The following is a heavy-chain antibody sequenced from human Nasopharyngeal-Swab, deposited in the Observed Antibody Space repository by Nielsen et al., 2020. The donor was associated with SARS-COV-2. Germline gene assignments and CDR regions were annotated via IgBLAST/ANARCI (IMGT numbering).Heavy chain of an antibody. CDR2: TYYRSKWYN. CDR3: ARARGAYGDYYYYYYTDV. Sequence: QPDSLSCAIYGVRDSSSCAAWNWIRQSPSRGLEWLGRTYYRSKWYNDYAVSVKSRITINPDTSKNQFSLHLNSVTPEDTAVYYCARARGAYGDYYYYYYTDVWGKGTTVTVSS. CDR1: GVRDSSSCAA. V-gene: IGHV6-1*01. J-gene: IGHJ6*03. D-gene: IGHD4-17*01.